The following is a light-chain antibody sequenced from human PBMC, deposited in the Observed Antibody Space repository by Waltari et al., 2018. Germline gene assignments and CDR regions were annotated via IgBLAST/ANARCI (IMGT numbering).Light chain of an antibody. CDR3: MQGTHWPLT. V-gene: IGKV2-30*02. CDR2: KVS. CDR1: QTLVHRDGNTY. J-gene: IGKJ4*01. Sequence: DVVLTQSPLSLPVTLGQPASISCKSSQTLVHRDGNTYLAWFHPRPGKSPRRLIYKVSNRESGVPDRFSASGSGTDFTLKISRVEAEDVGVYYCMQGTHWPLTFGGGTKVEMK.